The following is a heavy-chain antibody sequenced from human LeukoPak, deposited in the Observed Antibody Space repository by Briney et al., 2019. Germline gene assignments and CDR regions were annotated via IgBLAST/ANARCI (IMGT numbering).Heavy chain of an antibody. CDR2: IYYSGST. J-gene: IGHJ4*02. CDR1: GGSVSSGSYY. Sequence: PSETLSLTCTVSGGSVSSGSYYWSWIRQPPGKGLEWIGYIYYSGSTNYNPSLKSRVTISVDTSKNQFSLKLSSVTAADTAVYYCAREWRYCSGGSCYQAFDYWGQGTLVTVSS. D-gene: IGHD2-15*01. CDR3: AREWRYCSGGSCYQAFDY. V-gene: IGHV4-61*01.